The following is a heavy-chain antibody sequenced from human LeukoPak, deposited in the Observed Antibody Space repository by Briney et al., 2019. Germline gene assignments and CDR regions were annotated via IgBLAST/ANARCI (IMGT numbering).Heavy chain of an antibody. Sequence: GGSLRLSCSASGFTFSTYAMHWVRQVPGKGLIYVSAITANGGGTYYADSVKGRFTISRDNSKNTLFLQMGSLRPEDTAVYYCVKARYDTSGYFYEDWGQGTLVAVSS. CDR1: GFTFSTYA. CDR2: ITANGGGT. J-gene: IGHJ4*02. D-gene: IGHD3-22*01. V-gene: IGHV3-64D*09. CDR3: VKARYDTSGYFYED.